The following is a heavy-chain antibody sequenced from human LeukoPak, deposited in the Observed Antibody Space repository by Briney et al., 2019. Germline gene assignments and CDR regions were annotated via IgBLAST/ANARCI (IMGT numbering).Heavy chain of an antibody. Sequence: PGGSLRLSCAASGFTFSSYSMNWVRQAPGKGLEWVSSISSSSSYIYYPDSVKGRFTISRDNAKNSLYLQMNSLRAEDTAVYYCARSSSGSYYNGFDYWGQGTLVTVSP. V-gene: IGHV3-21*01. CDR2: ISSSSSYI. J-gene: IGHJ4*02. CDR3: ARSSSGSYYNGFDY. D-gene: IGHD3-10*01. CDR1: GFTFSSYS.